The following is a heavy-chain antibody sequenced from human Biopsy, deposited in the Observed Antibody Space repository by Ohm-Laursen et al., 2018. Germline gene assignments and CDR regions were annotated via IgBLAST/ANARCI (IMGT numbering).Heavy chain of an antibody. CDR1: GGSISSYY. D-gene: IGHD1-26*01. CDR3: ARHAPSYSGSYWRYFDL. V-gene: IGHV4-59*08. Sequence: SKTLSLTSTVSGGSISSYYWSWIRQPPGKGLEWIGYIYYTGSTNYNPSLKSRVTISVDTSMNHLSLRLTSVTAADTAVYYCARHAPSYSGSYWRYFDLWGRGTLVTVSS. CDR2: IYYTGST. J-gene: IGHJ2*01.